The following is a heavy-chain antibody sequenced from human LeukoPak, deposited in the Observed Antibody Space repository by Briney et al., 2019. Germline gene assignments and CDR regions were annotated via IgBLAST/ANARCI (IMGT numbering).Heavy chain of an antibody. D-gene: IGHD2-21*02. CDR3: AKSDCGGDCHLLDY. CDR1: GFTFSTYA. CDR2: FCGSGGRI. V-gene: IGHV3-23*01. J-gene: IGHJ4*02. Sequence: GGXLRLSCAASGFTFSTYAMSWVRQAPGKGLEWVSHFCGSGGRIYYADSVKGGLTIYRDNSKKRLYMQKNSLRAEDTAVYYCAKSDCGGDCHLLDYWGQGTLVTVSS.